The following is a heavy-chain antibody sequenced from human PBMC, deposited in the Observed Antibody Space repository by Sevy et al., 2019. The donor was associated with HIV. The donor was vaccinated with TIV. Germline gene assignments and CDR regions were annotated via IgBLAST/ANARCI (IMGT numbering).Heavy chain of an antibody. J-gene: IGHJ4*02. Sequence: GGSLRLSCAASGLTFSTYGMHWVRQAPGKGLEWVAVITYDGNIQYYADSVKGRFTVSRDNSKNSLYLQMNSLRAEDSAEYYCAKDQGGYNCGPGYWGQGTLVTVSS. CDR3: AKDQGGYNCGPGY. D-gene: IGHD5-18*01. CDR1: GLTFSTYG. V-gene: IGHV3-30*18. CDR2: ITYDGNIQ.